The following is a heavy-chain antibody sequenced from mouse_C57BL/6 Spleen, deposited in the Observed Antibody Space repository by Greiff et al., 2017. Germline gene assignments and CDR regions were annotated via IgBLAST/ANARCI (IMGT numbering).Heavy chain of an antibody. V-gene: IGHV1-9*01. CDR1: GYTFTGYW. D-gene: IGHD1-1*01. CDR2: ILPGSGST. CDR3: ASPHYYGSRYFDY. Sequence: QVQLKESGAELMKPGASVKISCKATGYTFTGYWIEWVKQRPGHGLEWIGEILPGSGSTNYNEKFKGKATFTADTYSNTAYMQLSSLTTVDSAIYYCASPHYYGSRYFDYWGQGTTLTVSS. J-gene: IGHJ2*01.